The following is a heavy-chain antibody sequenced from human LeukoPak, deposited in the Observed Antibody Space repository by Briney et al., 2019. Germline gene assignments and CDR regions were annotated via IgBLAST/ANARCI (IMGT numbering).Heavy chain of an antibody. V-gene: IGHV4-39*01. CDR2: INYSGTT. J-gene: IGHJ4*02. CDR1: GGAISNDNFY. Sequence: PSETLSLTCTVSGGAISNDNFYWGWVRQPPGKGLEWVGSINYSGTTYYNPSLRGRVSISVDTSRTQFFLRLSSVTAADTAVYYCARLFDYWGQGTLFTVSS. CDR3: ARLFDY.